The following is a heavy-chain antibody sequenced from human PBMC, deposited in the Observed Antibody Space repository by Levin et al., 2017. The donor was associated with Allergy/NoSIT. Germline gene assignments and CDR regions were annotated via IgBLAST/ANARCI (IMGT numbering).Heavy chain of an antibody. J-gene: IGHJ6*02. CDR3: ARANQLLHVSYNGMDV. V-gene: IGHV3-30-3*01. CDR2: LSYDGTNY. D-gene: IGHD2-2*01. Sequence: PGESLKISCAASGFTFSSYAIHWVRQAPGKGLEWVAVLSYDGTNYYYADSVRGRFTVSRDNSKNTLYLQMNGLRGEDTAVYYCARANQLLHVSYNGMDVWGQGTTVAVSS. CDR1: GFTFSSYA.